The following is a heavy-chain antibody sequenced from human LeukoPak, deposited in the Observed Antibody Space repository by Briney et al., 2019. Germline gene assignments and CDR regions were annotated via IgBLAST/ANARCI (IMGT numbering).Heavy chain of an antibody. J-gene: IGHJ5*02. V-gene: IGHV3-74*01. CDR1: GFTFSSYW. CDR2: IYSDGSNT. CDR3: AKDLSYSSNWISPGMGFDP. Sequence: GGSLRLSCAASGFTFSSYWMHWVRQAPGKGLVWVSRIYSDGSNTIYADSVKGRFTISGDNAKDTLYLQMNSLRAEDTAVYYCAKDLSYSSNWISPGMGFDPWGQGTLVTVSS. D-gene: IGHD6-13*01.